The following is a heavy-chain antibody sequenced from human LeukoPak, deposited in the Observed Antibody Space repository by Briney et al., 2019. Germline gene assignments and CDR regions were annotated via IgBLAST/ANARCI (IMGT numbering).Heavy chain of an antibody. J-gene: IGHJ6*02. D-gene: IGHD3-9*01. V-gene: IGHV4-31*03. CDR3: ARLRPDYDILTGFPMDV. Sequence: SQTLSLTCTVSGGSISSGGYYWSWIRQHPGKGLEWIGYIYYSGSTYYNPSLRSRVTISVDMSKNQFSLKLNSVTAADTAVYYCARLRPDYDILTGFPMDVWGPGTTVTVSS. CDR1: GGSISSGGYY. CDR2: IYYSGST.